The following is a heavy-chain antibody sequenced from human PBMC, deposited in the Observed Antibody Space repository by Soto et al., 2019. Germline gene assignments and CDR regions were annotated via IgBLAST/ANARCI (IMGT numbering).Heavy chain of an antibody. Sequence: GGSLRLSCAASGFTFSSYSMNWVRQAPGKGLEWVSSISSSSSYIYYADSVKGRFTISKDTSKSQVVLTMTNMDPVDTATYYCARHLRFLEWPLTWLAMDVWGQGTTVTVSS. D-gene: IGHD3-3*01. CDR2: ISSSSSYI. CDR1: GFTFSSYS. V-gene: IGHV3-21*03. CDR3: ARHLRFLEWPLTWLAMDV. J-gene: IGHJ6*02.